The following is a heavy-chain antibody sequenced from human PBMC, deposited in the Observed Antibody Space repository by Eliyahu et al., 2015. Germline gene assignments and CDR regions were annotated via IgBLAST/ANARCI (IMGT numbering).Heavy chain of an antibody. J-gene: IGHJ6*03. CDR2: XNHSGST. V-gene: IGHV4-34*01. D-gene: IGHD4-11*01. CDR1: GXSFSGYY. Sequence: QVQLQQWGAGLLKPSETLSLTCAVYGXSFSGYYWSWXRQPPGKGLEWIGEXNHSGSTNYNPSLKSRVTISVDTSKNQFSLKLSSVTAADTAVYYCARDYSHYYYYMDVWGKGTTVTVSS. CDR3: ARDYSHYYYYMDV.